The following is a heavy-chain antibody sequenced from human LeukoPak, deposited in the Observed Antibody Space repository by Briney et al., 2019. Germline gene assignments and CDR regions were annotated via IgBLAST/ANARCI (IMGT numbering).Heavy chain of an antibody. V-gene: IGHV5-51*01. D-gene: IGHD2-15*01. Sequence: GESLKISCKGSGYSFTSYWIGWVRQMPGKGLEWMGIIYPGDSDTRYSPSFQGQVTISADKSISTAYLQWSSLKASDTAMYYCARVGYCSGGSCPAFDYWGQGTLVTVSS. J-gene: IGHJ4*02. CDR3: ARVGYCSGGSCPAFDY. CDR2: IYPGDSDT. CDR1: GYSFTSYW.